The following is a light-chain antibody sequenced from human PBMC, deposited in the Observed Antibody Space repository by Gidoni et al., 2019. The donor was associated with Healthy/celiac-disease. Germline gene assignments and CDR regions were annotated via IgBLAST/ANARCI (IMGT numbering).Light chain of an antibody. V-gene: IGKV1-5*03. CDR3: QQYNSYRT. J-gene: IGKJ1*01. CDR2: KAS. CDR1: QSISSW. Sequence: DIQMTPSPSTLSASVGDRVTITCRASQSISSWLAWYQQKPGKAPKLLIYKASSLESGVPSRFSGSGSGTEFTLTISRLQPDDFATYYCQQYNSYRTFXQXTKVEIK.